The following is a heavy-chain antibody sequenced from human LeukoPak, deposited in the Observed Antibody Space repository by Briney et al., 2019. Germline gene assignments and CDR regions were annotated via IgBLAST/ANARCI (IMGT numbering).Heavy chain of an antibody. CDR1: GYNFTNYW. CDR3: ARLEYLVVRGVLDAFDI. Sequence: GESLKISCKVSGYNFTNYWIGWVRQMPGKGLEWMGIIYPGDSDTRYSPSFQGQVTISADKSISTAYLQWSSLKASDTAMYYCARLEYLVVRGVLDAFDIWGQGTMVTVSS. D-gene: IGHD3-10*01. V-gene: IGHV5-51*01. J-gene: IGHJ3*02. CDR2: IYPGDSDT.